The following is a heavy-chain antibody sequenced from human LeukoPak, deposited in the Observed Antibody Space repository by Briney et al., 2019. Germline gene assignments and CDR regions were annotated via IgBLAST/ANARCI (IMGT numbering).Heavy chain of an antibody. J-gene: IGHJ5*02. CDR3: ARGLGIGGSWFDP. Sequence: PSETLSLTCTVSGGSISSSSYYWGWIRQPPGKGLEWIGSIYYSGSTYYNPSLKSRVTISVDTSKNQFSLKLSSVTAADTAVYYCARGLGIGGSWFDPWGQGTLVTVSS. D-gene: IGHD7-27*01. CDR2: IYYSGST. V-gene: IGHV4-39*07. CDR1: GGSISSSSYY.